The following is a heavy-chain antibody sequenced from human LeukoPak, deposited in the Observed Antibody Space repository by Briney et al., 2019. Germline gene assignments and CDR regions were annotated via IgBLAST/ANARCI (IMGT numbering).Heavy chain of an antibody. V-gene: IGHV3-7*04. Sequence: PGGSLRLSCAASGFTFSTYWMGWVRQAPGKGLEWVAKIKPDGSEKDHVDSVKGRFTISRDNAKNSLFLQMSSLRAEDTAVYFCSGDPGDYWGQGTLVTVSS. CDR2: IKPDGSEK. CDR3: SGDPGDY. CDR1: GFTFSTYW. D-gene: IGHD7-27*01. J-gene: IGHJ4*02.